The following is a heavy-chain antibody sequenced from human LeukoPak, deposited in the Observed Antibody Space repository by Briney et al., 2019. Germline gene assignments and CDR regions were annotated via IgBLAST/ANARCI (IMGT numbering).Heavy chain of an antibody. CDR3: TKDSVAAAGTAWFDP. V-gene: IGHV3-11*01. D-gene: IGHD6-13*01. J-gene: IGHJ5*02. Sequence: GGSLRLSCAASGFTFGDYYMNWIRQAPGKGLEWVSYISSSVTTVRYADSVKGRFTISRDNSKNTLYLQMNSLRPDDTALYYYTKDSVAAAGTAWFDPWGQGTLVTVSS. CDR1: GFTFGDYY. CDR2: ISSSVTTV.